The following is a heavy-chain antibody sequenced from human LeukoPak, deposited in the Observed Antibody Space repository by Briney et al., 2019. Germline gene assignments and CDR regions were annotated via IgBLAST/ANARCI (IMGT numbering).Heavy chain of an antibody. J-gene: IGHJ5*02. Sequence: GGSLRLSCAASGFIFSSYGMHWVRQATGKGLEWVAFLRSDGNHKCYADSVKGRFTISRDNSKNMVWLQMNSLSAEDTVRYYGVCATLPWGQGTLVTVSS. D-gene: IGHD2/OR15-2a*01. CDR3: VCATLP. CDR1: GFIFSSYG. V-gene: IGHV3-30*02. CDR2: LRSDGNHK.